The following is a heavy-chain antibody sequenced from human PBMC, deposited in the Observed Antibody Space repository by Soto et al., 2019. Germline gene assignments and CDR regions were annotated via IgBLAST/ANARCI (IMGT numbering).Heavy chain of an antibody. Sequence: VQLVQSGVEVKKPGASVKVSCKASGYTFTSHGISWVRQAPGQGLEWMGWINTYNGNTNYAQKVQGRVTMTTETSTCTAYMELRSLRSDDTAVYYCARDLLYSTRSTVRFDIWGQGTMLTVSS. V-gene: IGHV1-18*01. CDR2: INTYNGNT. J-gene: IGHJ3*02. CDR1: GYTFTSHG. D-gene: IGHD6-13*01. CDR3: ARDLLYSTRSTVRFDI.